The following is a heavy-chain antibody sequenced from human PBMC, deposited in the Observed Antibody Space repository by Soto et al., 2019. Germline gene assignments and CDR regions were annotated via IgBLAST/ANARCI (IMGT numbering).Heavy chain of an antibody. V-gene: IGHV3-15*07. J-gene: IGHJ3*02. Sequence: EVQLVESGGGLVKPGGSLRLSCAASGFTFRNAWMNWVRQAPGKGLEWVGRIKSKTDGGTTDYAAPVKGRFTISRDDSKNTLYLQMNSLKTDDTAVYYCTTGSPGVGRITIFGVALVFDAFDIWGQGTMVTVSS. CDR3: TTGSPGVGRITIFGVALVFDAFDI. D-gene: IGHD3-3*01. CDR2: IKSKTDGGTT. CDR1: GFTFRNAW.